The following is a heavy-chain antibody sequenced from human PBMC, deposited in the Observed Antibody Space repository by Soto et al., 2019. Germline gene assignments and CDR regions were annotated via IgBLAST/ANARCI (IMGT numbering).Heavy chain of an antibody. CDR2: IYYSGST. J-gene: IGHJ4*02. V-gene: IGHV4-30-4*01. Sequence: VRLQESGPGLVKPSQTLSLTCIVSGGTINSGDYYWSWIRQPPGKGLEWIGYIYYSGSTYYNPSLKSRLTISVDTSENQFSMKLSSVTAADTAVYYCARDRGWFYFDYWGQGTLVTVSS. CDR3: ARDRGWFYFDY. CDR1: GGTINSGDYY. D-gene: IGHD3-10*01.